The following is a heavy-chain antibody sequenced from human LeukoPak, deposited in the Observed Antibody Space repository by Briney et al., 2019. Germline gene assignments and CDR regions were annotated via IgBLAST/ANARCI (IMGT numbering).Heavy chain of an antibody. J-gene: IGHJ4*02. Sequence: AASVKVSCKASGGTFSSYAISWVRQAPGQGLEWMGGIIPIFGTANYAQKFQGRVTITADESTSTAYMELSSLRSEDTAVYYCARYKYSSGWYGYWGQGTLVTVSS. V-gene: IGHV1-69*01. CDR1: GGTFSSYA. CDR2: IIPIFGTA. CDR3: ARYKYSSGWYGY. D-gene: IGHD6-19*01.